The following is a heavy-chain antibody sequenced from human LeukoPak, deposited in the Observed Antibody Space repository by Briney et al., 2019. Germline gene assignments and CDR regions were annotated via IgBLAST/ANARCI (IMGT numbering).Heavy chain of an antibody. D-gene: IGHD3-16*02. J-gene: IGHJ4*02. Sequence: GSLRLSCGAYSVTYSSYAKRGVRQATGKGLEWVSAISGSGGSTYYADSVKGRFTISRDNSKNTLYLQMNSLRAEDTAVYYCAKEASGELASDWGQGTLVTVSS. CDR3: AKEASGELASD. CDR1: SVTYSSYA. V-gene: IGHV3-23*01. CDR2: ISGSGGST.